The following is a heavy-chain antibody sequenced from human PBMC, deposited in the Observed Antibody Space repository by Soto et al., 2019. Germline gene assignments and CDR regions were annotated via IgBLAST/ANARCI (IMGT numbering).Heavy chain of an antibody. CDR3: ATNYGSGSTHFDH. CDR1: GGTFSSYT. J-gene: IGHJ4*02. Sequence: QVLLVQSGAKVKKPGSSVKVSCTASGGTFSSYTISWVRQAPGQGPEWMGRVIPMVAMSDYARRFQGRVTITADTSTSTVYMQLHRLRSEDTAVYYCATNYGSGSTHFDHWGQGTLVTVSS. V-gene: IGHV1-69*02. CDR2: VIPMVAMS. D-gene: IGHD3-10*01.